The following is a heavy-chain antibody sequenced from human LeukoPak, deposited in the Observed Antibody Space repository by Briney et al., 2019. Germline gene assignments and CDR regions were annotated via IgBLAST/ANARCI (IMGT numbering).Heavy chain of an antibody. Sequence: ASVKVSCKASGYTFTDYYIHWVRQAPGQGLEWMGWINPNSGGTNYAQKFQGRVTMTRDTSISTAYMDLTRLRSDDTAVYYCATGNVLTGNEYWGQGTLVTVSS. D-gene: IGHD3-9*01. V-gene: IGHV1-2*02. J-gene: IGHJ4*02. CDR3: ATGNVLTGNEY. CDR1: GYTFTDYY. CDR2: INPNSGGT.